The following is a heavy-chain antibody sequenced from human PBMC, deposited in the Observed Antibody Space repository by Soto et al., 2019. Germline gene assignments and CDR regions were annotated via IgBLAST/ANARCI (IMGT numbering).Heavy chain of an antibody. CDR1: GFIFSDYY. CDR2: INDTGRYT. CDR3: ASQVVVPACYGMDV. V-gene: IGHV3-11*06. J-gene: IGHJ6*02. D-gene: IGHD2-2*01. Sequence: QVQLVESGGGLVKPGGSLRLSCAASGFIFSDYYMNWIRQAPGKGLEWVSYINDTGRYTNYAGSVKGRFTISRANAEHTLHLQTDGRRADDSAVNYGASQVVVPACYGMDVWGQATEVTVYS.